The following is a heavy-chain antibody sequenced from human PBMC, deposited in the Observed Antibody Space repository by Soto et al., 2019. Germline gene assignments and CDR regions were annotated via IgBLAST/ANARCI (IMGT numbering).Heavy chain of an antibody. CDR2: IDPRDSYT. J-gene: IGHJ5*02. CDR3: ARHGSIAATVENWFDP. Sequence: PGESLKISCKGSGYSFTNYWITWVRQMPGKGLEWMGRIDPRDSYTKYSPSFQGHVTISVDKSISTAYLQWSSLKASDTAMYYCARHGSIAATVENWFDPWGQGTLVTVSS. V-gene: IGHV5-10-1*01. D-gene: IGHD6-13*01. CDR1: GYSFTNYW.